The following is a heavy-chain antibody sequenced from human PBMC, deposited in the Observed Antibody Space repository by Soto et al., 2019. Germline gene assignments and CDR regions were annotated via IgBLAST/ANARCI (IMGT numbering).Heavy chain of an antibody. CDR1: GGSISSYY. V-gene: IGHV4-59*01. J-gene: IGHJ5*02. CDR2: IYYSGST. D-gene: IGHD2-2*01. CDR3: ARDPGYCSSPNCYVNWIDP. Sequence: SATLSLTCTGSGGSISSYYWSWIRQPPGKGLEWIGYIYYSGSTNSNPSLQSRVTISVDTSKNQFSLKLSSVTAADTAVYYCARDPGYCSSPNCYVNWIDPWGQGTLVT.